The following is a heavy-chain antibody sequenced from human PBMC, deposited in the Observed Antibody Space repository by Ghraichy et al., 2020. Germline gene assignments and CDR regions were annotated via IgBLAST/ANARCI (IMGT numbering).Heavy chain of an antibody. J-gene: IGHJ5*02. CDR1: GGSISSYY. Sequence: SETLSLTCTVSGGSISSYYWSWIRQPPGKGLEWIGYMHYSGSTNYNPSLKSRVIISVDTSENQVSLKLTSVTAADTAVYYCARSDRNYYDNTGYYPPNWFDPWGQGTLVTVSS. CDR3: ARSDRNYYDNTGYYPPNWFDP. CDR2: MHYSGST. V-gene: IGHV4-59*01. D-gene: IGHD3-22*01.